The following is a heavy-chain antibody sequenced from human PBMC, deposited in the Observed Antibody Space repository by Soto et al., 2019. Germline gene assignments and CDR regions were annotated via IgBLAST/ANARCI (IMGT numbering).Heavy chain of an antibody. D-gene: IGHD3-3*01. V-gene: IGHV4-30-4*01. Sequence: SETLSLTCTVSGGSISSGDYYWSWIRQPPGKGLEWIGYIYYSGSTYYNPSLKSRVTISVDTSKNQFSLKLSSVTAADTAVYYCARSSKYDFWSGYYNFDYWGQGTLVTVSS. CDR3: ARSSKYDFWSGYYNFDY. J-gene: IGHJ4*02. CDR1: GGSISSGDYY. CDR2: IYYSGST.